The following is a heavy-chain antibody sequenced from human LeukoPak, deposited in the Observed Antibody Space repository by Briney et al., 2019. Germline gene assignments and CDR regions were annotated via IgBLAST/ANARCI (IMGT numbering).Heavy chain of an antibody. V-gene: IGHV1-2*02. CDR1: GYTLTGYY. CDR3: ARAWYSGSSSNDY. J-gene: IGHJ4*02. D-gene: IGHD1-26*01. CDR2: INPNSGGT. Sequence: GASVKVSCKASGYTLTGYYMHWVRQAPGQGLEWMGWINPNSGGTNYAQKFQGRVTMTRDTSISTAYMELSRLRSDDTAVYYCARAWYSGSSSNDYWGQGTLVTVSS.